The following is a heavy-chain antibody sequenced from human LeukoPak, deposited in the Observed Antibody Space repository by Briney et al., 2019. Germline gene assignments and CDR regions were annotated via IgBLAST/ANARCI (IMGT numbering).Heavy chain of an antibody. CDR1: GFTFSGSA. Sequence: PGGSLRLSCAASGFTFSGSAMHWVRQASGKGLEWVGRIRSKANSYATAYAASVKGRFTISRDDSKNTAYLQMNSLKTEDTAVYYCTRPHEFDDYGDYNAFDIWGQGTMVTVSS. V-gene: IGHV3-73*01. J-gene: IGHJ3*02. D-gene: IGHD4-17*01. CDR2: IRSKANSYAT. CDR3: TRPHEFDDYGDYNAFDI.